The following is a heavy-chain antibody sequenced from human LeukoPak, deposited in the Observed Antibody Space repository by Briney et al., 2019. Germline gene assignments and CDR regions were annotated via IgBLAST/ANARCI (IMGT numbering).Heavy chain of an antibody. Sequence: GGSLRLSCAASGFSFSSHAMHWVRQAPGEGLEYVSAISSNGGRTYYANSVKGRFTISRDNSKNTLYLQMGSLRAEDMAVYYCARQAPTLRNYFDYWGQGTLVTVSS. CDR1: GFSFSSHA. CDR3: ARQAPTLRNYFDY. V-gene: IGHV3-64*01. CDR2: ISSNGGRT. J-gene: IGHJ4*02.